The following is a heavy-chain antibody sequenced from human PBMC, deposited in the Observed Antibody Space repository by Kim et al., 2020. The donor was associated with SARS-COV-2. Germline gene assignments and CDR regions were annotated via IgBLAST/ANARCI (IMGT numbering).Heavy chain of an antibody. J-gene: IGHJ6*02. V-gene: IGHV4-31*03. CDR2: IYYSGST. Sequence: SETLSLTCTVSGGSISSGGYYWSWIRQHPGKGLEWIGYIYYSGSTYYNPSLKSRVTISVDTSKNQFSLKLSSVTAADTAVYYCGGSSGGITMVRGVNPYYGMYVWGQGTTVTVSS. CDR3: GGSSGGITMVRGVNPYYGMYV. CDR1: GGSISSGGYY. D-gene: IGHD3-10*01.